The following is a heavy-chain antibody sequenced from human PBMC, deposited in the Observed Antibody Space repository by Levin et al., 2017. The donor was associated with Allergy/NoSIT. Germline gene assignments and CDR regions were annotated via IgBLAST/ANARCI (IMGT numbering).Heavy chain of an antibody. Sequence: SETLSLTCTVSGGSISSSSYYWGWIRQPPGKGLEWIGSIFYSASTYYNPSLRGRVTISVDTSKNQFSLKLTSVTAADAAVYYCARTPRAVTTVIYYPYMDVWGKGTTVTVSS. CDR2: IFYSAST. V-gene: IGHV4-39*01. CDR3: ARTPRAVTTVIYYPYMDV. D-gene: IGHD4-11*01. J-gene: IGHJ6*03. CDR1: GGSISSSSYY.